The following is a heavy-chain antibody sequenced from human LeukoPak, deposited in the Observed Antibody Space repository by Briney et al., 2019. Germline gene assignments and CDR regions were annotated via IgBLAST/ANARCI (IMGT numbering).Heavy chain of an antibody. V-gene: IGHV5-51*01. Sequence: GESLKISCKGSGYSFTSYWIGWVRQMPGKGLEWMGIIYPGDSDTRYSPPFQGQVTISADKSISTAYLQWSSLKASDTAMYYCARQNCSGGSCYSNPNWFDPWGQGTLVTVSS. D-gene: IGHD2-15*01. CDR1: GYSFTSYW. J-gene: IGHJ5*02. CDR2: IYPGDSDT. CDR3: ARQNCSGGSCYSNPNWFDP.